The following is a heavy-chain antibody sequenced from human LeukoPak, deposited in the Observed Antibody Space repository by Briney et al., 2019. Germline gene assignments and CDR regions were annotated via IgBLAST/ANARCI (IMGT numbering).Heavy chain of an antibody. CDR3: ARDDTNGIDY. V-gene: IGHV3-74*01. CDR2: IGSDGGST. J-gene: IGHJ4*02. D-gene: IGHD2-2*01. CDR1: GFTFSYYW. Sequence: GGSLRLSCAASGFTFSYYWMLWLRQTPGKGLVSVARIGSDGGSTRYADSVKGRFTISRDNAKNTLYLQVNSLSADDTGIYYCARDDTNGIDYWGQGTLVTVSS.